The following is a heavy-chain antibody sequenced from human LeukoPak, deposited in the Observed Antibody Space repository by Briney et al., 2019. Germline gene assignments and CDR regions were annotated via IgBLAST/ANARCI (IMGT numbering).Heavy chain of an antibody. Sequence: GGSLRLSCVTSGFTFDDYGMSWVRQAPGKGLEWVSGINWNGGSTGYADSLQGRFTISRDNAKNSLYLQIYNLRAEDTAFYFCARDRPSGFYFDSRGQGTLVIVSS. D-gene: IGHD3-10*01. V-gene: IGHV3-20*04. J-gene: IGHJ4*02. CDR2: INWNGGST. CDR3: ARDRPSGFYFDS. CDR1: GFTFDDYG.